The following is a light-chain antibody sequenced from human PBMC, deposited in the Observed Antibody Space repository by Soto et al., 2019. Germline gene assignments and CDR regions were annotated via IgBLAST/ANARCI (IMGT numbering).Light chain of an antibody. CDR3: CSYADSSVV. J-gene: IGLJ2*01. Sequence: QSALTQPASVSGSPGQSITISCTGTSSDVGSYNLVSWYQQHPGKAPKLMIYEVTKRPSGVSNRFSGSKSGNTASLTISGLQAEDEADYYCCSYADSSVVFGGGTKLTVL. CDR2: EVT. V-gene: IGLV2-23*02. CDR1: SSDVGSYNL.